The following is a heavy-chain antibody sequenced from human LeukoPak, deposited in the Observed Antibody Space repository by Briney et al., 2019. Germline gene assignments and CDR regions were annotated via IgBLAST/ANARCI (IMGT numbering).Heavy chain of an antibody. J-gene: IGHJ4*02. Sequence: PGRSLRLSCAASGFTFSSYGMHWVRQAPGKGLEWVAVISYDGSNKYYADSVKGRFTISRHNSKNTLYLQMNSLRAEDTAVYYCARESSSGTPGDYWGQGTLVTVSS. CDR3: ARESSSGTPGDY. CDR1: GFTFSSYG. V-gene: IGHV3-30*03. D-gene: IGHD1-26*01. CDR2: ISYDGSNK.